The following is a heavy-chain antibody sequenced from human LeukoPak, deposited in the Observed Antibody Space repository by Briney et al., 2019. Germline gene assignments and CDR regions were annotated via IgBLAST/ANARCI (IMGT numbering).Heavy chain of an antibody. CDR2: VNPKKGDT. V-gene: IGHV1-2*02. CDR3: TRGGSWFHA. J-gene: IGHJ5*02. D-gene: IGHD3-16*01. CDR1: GYMFFGYH. Sequence: ASVTVSLTASGYMFFGYHMNWVRQAPGQGIEWMGWVNPKKGDTNYAPKFQGRVILTRDPSISTAYLELTSLKFDDTAVYYCTRGGSWFHACAQGNLFTVSS.